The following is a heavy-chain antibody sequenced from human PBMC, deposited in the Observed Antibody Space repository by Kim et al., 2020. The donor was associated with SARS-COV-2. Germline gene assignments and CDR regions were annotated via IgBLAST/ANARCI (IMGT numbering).Heavy chain of an antibody. V-gene: IGHV3-11*01. Sequence: GGSLRLSCAASGFTFSDYYMRWVRQAPGKGLEWVSFISSSGSTIYYADSVKGRFTISRDNAKNSLYLQMNSLRAEDTAVYYCARDHREIFGGVWDGWGLRTTITVSS. CDR3: ARDHREIFGGVWDG. CDR1: GFTFSDYY. J-gene: IGHJ6*02. CDR2: ISSSGSTI. D-gene: IGHD2-8*02.